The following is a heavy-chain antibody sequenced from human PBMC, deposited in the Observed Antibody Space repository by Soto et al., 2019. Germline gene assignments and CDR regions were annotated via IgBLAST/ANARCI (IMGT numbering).Heavy chain of an antibody. CDR3: ASSSGGSLYYYYYGMDV. Sequence: QVQLQESGPGLVKPSQTLSLTCTVSGGSISSGDYYWSWIRQPPGKGLEWIGYIYYSGSTYYNPSLKSRVTIAVDTSKNQCSLKLSSVTAADTAVYYCASSSGGSLYYYYYGMDVWGQGTTVTVSS. CDR2: IYYSGST. J-gene: IGHJ6*02. D-gene: IGHD2-15*01. CDR1: GGSISSGDYY. V-gene: IGHV4-30-4*01.